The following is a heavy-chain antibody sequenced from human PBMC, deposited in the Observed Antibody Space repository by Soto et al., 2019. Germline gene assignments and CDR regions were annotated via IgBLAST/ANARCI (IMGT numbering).Heavy chain of an antibody. J-gene: IGHJ4*02. CDR1: GGSISSYY. CDR3: ARARGRITIFGLDY. V-gene: IGHV4-59*08. Sequence: PSETLSLTCTVSGGSISSYYWSWIQQPPGKGLEWIGYIYYSGSTNYNPSLKSRVTISVDTSKNQFSLKLSSVTAADTAVYYCARARGRITIFGLDYWGQGTLVTVSS. CDR2: IYYSGST. D-gene: IGHD3-3*01.